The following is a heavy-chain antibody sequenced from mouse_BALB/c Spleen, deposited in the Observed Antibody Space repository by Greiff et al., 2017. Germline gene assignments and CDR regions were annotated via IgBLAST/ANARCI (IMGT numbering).Heavy chain of an antibody. CDR1: GYTFTSYT. D-gene: IGHD1-1*01. V-gene: IGHV1-4*02. CDR2: INPSSGYT. J-gene: IGHJ1*01. CDR3: ASSSYWYFDV. Sequence: VKLMESAAELARPGASVKMSCKASGYTFTSYTMHWVKQRPGQGLEWIGYINPSSGYTEYNQKFKDKTTLTADKSSSTAYMQLSSLTSEDSAVYYCASSSYWYFDVWGAGTTVTVSS.